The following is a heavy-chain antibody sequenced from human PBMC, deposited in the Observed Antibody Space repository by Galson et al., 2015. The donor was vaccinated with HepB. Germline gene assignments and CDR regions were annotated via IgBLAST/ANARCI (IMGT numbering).Heavy chain of an antibody. D-gene: IGHD3-16*01. CDR3: ARCAWGTSYYFDY. CDR1: GFNFKNYW. V-gene: IGHV3-7*05. J-gene: IGHJ4*02. Sequence: SLRLSCAASGFNFKNYWMSWVRQAPGKGLEWVANIKQDGSEKYSVDSVKGRFTISRDNAKNSLYLQMNSLRAEGTAVYYCARCAWGTSYYFDYWGQGTLVTVSS. CDR2: IKQDGSEK.